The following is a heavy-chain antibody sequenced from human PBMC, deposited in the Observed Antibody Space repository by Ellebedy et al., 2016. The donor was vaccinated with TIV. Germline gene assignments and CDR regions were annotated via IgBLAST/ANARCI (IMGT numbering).Heavy chain of an antibody. V-gene: IGHV4-31*03. Sequence: MPSETLSLTCTVSGGSISSGGYYWSWIREHPGKGLEWIGYIYYSGSTYYNPSLKSRVTISVDTSKNQFSLKLSSVTAADTAVYYCARHMKRIHSPAPIDYWGQGTLVTVSS. CDR2: IYYSGST. D-gene: IGHD5-18*01. J-gene: IGHJ4*02. CDR3: ARHMKRIHSPAPIDY. CDR1: GGSISSGGYY.